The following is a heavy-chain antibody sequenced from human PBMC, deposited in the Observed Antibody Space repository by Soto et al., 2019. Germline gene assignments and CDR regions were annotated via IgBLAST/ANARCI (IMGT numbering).Heavy chain of an antibody. Sequence: GGSLRLSCAASGFTFSSYGMHWVRQAPGKGLEWVAVISYDGSNKYYADSVKGRFTISRDNSKNTLYLQMNSLRAEDTAVYYCAKGGAYGSGYYGMDVWGQGTTVTVSS. V-gene: IGHV3-30*18. CDR3: AKGGAYGSGYYGMDV. CDR1: GFTFSSYG. CDR2: ISYDGSNK. D-gene: IGHD3-10*01. J-gene: IGHJ6*02.